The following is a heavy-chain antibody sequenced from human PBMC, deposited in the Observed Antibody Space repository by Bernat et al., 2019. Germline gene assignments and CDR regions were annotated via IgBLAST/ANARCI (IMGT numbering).Heavy chain of an antibody. CDR1: GFTFSGSA. CDR3: TTLPSRFEGYSYSWG. CDR2: IRSKAKSYAT. J-gene: IGHJ4*02. D-gene: IGHD5-18*01. V-gene: IGHV3-73*01. Sequence: EVQLVESGGGLVQPGGSLKLSCAASGFTFSGSAMHWVRQASGKGLEWVGRIRSKAKSYATAYAASVTGRFTISRDDEKNMAYLQLNSRKTEDTDVYYCTTLPSRFEGYSYSWGWGQGTLVTVSS.